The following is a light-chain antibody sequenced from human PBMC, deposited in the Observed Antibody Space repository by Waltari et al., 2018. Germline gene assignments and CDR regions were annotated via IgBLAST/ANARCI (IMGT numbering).Light chain of an antibody. Sequence: EIVLTQSPGTLSLSPGERATLSCRASQSVSSNYLAWYQQKPGQAPRLLIYGASNRASGIPDRFSGTGSGTDFTLTISSLEPEDFAIYYCQQYGSSPPYTFGQGTKPEI. V-gene: IGKV3-20*01. CDR3: QQYGSSPPYT. CDR1: QSVSSNY. J-gene: IGKJ2*01. CDR2: GAS.